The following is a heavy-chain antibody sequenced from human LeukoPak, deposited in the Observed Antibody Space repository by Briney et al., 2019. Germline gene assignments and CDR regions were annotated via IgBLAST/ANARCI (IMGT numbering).Heavy chain of an antibody. D-gene: IGHD6-13*01. CDR2: IYTSGST. V-gene: IGHV4-4*07. CDR1: GGSISSYY. J-gene: IGHJ5*02. CDR3: ARGSVGSSSPWFVP. Sequence: PSETLSLSCTVSGGSISSYYRSWIRRPAGKGLEWIGRIYTSGSTNYNPSLKSRVTMSVDTSKNQFSLKLSSVTAADTAVYYCARGSVGSSSPWFVPWGQGTLVTVSS.